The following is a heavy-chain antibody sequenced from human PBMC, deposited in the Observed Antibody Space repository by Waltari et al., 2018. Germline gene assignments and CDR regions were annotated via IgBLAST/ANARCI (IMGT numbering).Heavy chain of an antibody. D-gene: IGHD3-22*01. CDR3: ARLPYYYDGPLREAFDV. V-gene: IGHV5-51*01. CDR2: VYPGDSDT. J-gene: IGHJ3*01. Sequence: EVQLVQSGAEVKRPGESLRISCKASGYIFTSHWIGWGRQKPGKGLEWMGIVYPGDSDTRYSPSFEGQVTFSADKSTRTAYLQWSSLKASDIAVYYCARLPYYYDGPLREAFDVWGQGTVVTVSS. CDR1: GYIFTSHW.